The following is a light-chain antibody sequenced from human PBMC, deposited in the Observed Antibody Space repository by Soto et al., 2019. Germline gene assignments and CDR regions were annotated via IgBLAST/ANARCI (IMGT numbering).Light chain of an antibody. CDR1: QSFRGL. CDR2: DAY. V-gene: IGKV3-11*01. J-gene: IGKJ5*01. Sequence: EVVLTQSPVTLSLSPGVRATLSCRASQSFRGLLAWYQQKPGQAPRLLIYDAYNRATGIPPRFSGSGSGTDFTLTISSLEPEDSAVYYCQQRHMWPITFGQGTRREIK. CDR3: QQRHMWPIT.